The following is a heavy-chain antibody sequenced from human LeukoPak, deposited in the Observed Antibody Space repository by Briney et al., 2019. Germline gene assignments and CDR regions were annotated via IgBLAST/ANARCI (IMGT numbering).Heavy chain of an antibody. V-gene: IGHV4-38-2*02. J-gene: IGHJ5*02. CDR1: GYSISSGYY. CDR3: AREGYCSSTSCYAGGRFDP. Sequence: PSETLSLTCTVSGYSISSGYYWGWIRQPPGKGLEWIGSIYRSGSTYYNPSLKSRVTISVDTSKNQFSLKLSSVTAADTAVYYCAREGYCSSTSCYAGGRFDPWGQGTLVTVSS. CDR2: IYRSGST. D-gene: IGHD2-2*01.